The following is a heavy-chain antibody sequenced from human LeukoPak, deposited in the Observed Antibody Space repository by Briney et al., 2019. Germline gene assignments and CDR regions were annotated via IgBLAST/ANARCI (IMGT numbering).Heavy chain of an antibody. CDR2: IYYRGNT. CDR3: ARRGSSWSRGYFDY. CDR1: GRSISGFY. D-gene: IGHD6-13*01. V-gene: IGHV4-59*08. J-gene: IGHJ4*02. Sequence: SDPLSLTCTVSGRSISGFYRRWLRQPPGKGLEWIGYIYYRGNTNYNPSLNSRVTMSGDTSKNQLSLKLRSVTAADTAVYYCARRGSSWSRGYFDYWGQGTLVTVSS.